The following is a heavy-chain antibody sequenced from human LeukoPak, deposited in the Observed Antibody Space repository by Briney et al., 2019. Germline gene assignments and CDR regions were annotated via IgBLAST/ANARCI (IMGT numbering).Heavy chain of an antibody. CDR1: GFSLSTSGVG. J-gene: IGHJ4*02. CDR2: IYWDDDK. V-gene: IGHV2-5*02. Sequence: KESGPTLVKPTQTLTLTCTFSGFSLSTSGVGVGWIRQPPGKALEWLALIYWDDDKRYSPSLKSRLTITKDTSKNQVVLTMTNMDPVDTATYYCARMKRITVVRGVNSYFDYWGQGTLVTVSS. CDR3: ARMKRITVVRGVNSYFDY. D-gene: IGHD3-10*01.